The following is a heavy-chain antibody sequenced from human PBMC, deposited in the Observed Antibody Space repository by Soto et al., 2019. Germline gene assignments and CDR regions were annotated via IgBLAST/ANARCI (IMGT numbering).Heavy chain of an antibody. J-gene: IGHJ5*02. CDR2: MNPNSGNT. CDR1: GYTFTSYD. CDR3: ARRIKYGDWSRWFDH. D-gene: IGHD4-17*01. Sequence: ASVKVSCKASGYTFTSYDINWVRQATGQGFEYLGWMNPNSGNTGYVKKFQGRVTMTRDTSMSTAYMELSSLRSEDTAVYYRARRIKYGDWSRWFDHWGPGILVSVCS. V-gene: IGHV1-8*01.